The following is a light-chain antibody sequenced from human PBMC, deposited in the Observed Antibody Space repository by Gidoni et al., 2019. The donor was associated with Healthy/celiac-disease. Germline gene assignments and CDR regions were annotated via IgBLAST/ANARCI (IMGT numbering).Light chain of an antibody. J-gene: IGLJ2*01. CDR3: QSYDSSLSGVV. CDR1: SSNIGAGYD. CDR2: GNS. Sequence: QSVLTQPPSGSGAPGQRVTISCTGSSSNIGAGYDVHWYQQLPGTAPKLLIYGNSTRPSGVPDRFSGSKSGTSASLAITGLQAEDEADYYCQSYDSSLSGVVFGGGTKLTVL. V-gene: IGLV1-40*01.